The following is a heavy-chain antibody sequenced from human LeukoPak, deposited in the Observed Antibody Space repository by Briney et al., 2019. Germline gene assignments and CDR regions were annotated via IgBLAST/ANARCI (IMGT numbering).Heavy chain of an antibody. V-gene: IGHV4-59*01. Sequence: PSETLSLTCTVSGGTIGSFYWSWIRQPPGKGLEWIAYIYYSGTTNYNPSLKGRVNISVDTSKNQFSLELTSVTAADTAVYYCVRERAYRAYAKDVWGQGTTVTVSS. CDR3: VRERAYRAYAKDV. J-gene: IGHJ6*02. D-gene: IGHD2-21*01. CDR2: IYYSGTT. CDR1: GGTIGSFY.